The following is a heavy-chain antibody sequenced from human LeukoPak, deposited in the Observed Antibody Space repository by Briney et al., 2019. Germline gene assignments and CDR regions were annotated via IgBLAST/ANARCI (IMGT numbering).Heavy chain of an antibody. Sequence: SETLSLTCTVSGDSISSSSYDWGWIRQPRGNGQEWTGSIYYSGTTYYNPSHKSRATISVDTSKKQFSLKLTSVTAADTAVYYCARQGYCSTTNCYVDYWGQGTLLTVSS. CDR2: IYYSGTT. CDR3: ARQGYCSTTNCYVDY. V-gene: IGHV4-39*01. D-gene: IGHD2-2*01. J-gene: IGHJ4*02. CDR1: GDSISSSSYD.